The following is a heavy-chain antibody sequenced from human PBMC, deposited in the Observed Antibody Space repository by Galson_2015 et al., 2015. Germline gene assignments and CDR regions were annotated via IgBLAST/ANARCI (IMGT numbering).Heavy chain of an antibody. D-gene: IGHD3-22*01. Sequence: SLRLSCAASGFTVSSNYMSWVRQAPGKGLEWVSVIYSGGSTYYADSVKGRFTISRDNSKNTLYLQMNSLRAEDTAVYYCARGYYDSSGPPWAFDIWGQGTMVTVSS. CDR1: GFTVSSNY. CDR3: ARGYYDSSGPPWAFDI. J-gene: IGHJ3*02. CDR2: IYSGGST. V-gene: IGHV3-66*02.